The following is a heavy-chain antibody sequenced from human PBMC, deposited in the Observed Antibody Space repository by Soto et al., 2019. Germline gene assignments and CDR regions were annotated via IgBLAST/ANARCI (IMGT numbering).Heavy chain of an antibody. CDR3: ARRGYYYDSSGPTEDAFDI. Sequence: SVKVSCKASGDTFSSYAISWVRQAPGQGLEWMGGIIPIFGTANYAQKFQGRVTITADESTSTAYMELSSLRSEDTAVYYCARRGYYYDSSGPTEDAFDIWGQGTMVTVSS. D-gene: IGHD3-22*01. CDR2: IIPIFGTA. J-gene: IGHJ3*02. CDR1: GDTFSSYA. V-gene: IGHV1-69*13.